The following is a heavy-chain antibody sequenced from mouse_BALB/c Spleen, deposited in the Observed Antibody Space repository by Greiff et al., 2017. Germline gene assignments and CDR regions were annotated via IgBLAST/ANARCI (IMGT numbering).Heavy chain of an antibody. J-gene: IGHJ4*01. D-gene: IGHD1-1*01. CDR3: ARGENYYYGSSNYYAMDY. Sequence: EVMLVESGGGLVKPGGSLKLSCAASGFTFSSYAMSWVRQTPEKRLEWVASISSGGSTYYPDSVKGRFTISRDNARNILYLQMSSLRSEDTAMYYCARGENYYYGSSNYYAMDYWGQGTSVTVSS. CDR1: GFTFSSYA. CDR2: ISSGGST. V-gene: IGHV5-6-5*01.